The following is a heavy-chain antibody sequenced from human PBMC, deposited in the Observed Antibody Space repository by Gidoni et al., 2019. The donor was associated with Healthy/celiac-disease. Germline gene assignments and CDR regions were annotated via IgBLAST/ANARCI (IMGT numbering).Heavy chain of an antibody. CDR2: IKQDGSEK. Sequence: EVQLVESGGGLVQPGGSLRLSWAASGFTFSSYWMSCVRQAPGKGLEWVANIKQDGSEKYYVDSVKGRFTISRDNAKNSLYLQMNSLRAEDTAVYYCARDLSSSGWYDFDYWGQGTLVTVSS. CDR1: GFTFSSYW. CDR3: ARDLSSSGWYDFDY. J-gene: IGHJ4*02. V-gene: IGHV3-7*04. D-gene: IGHD6-19*01.